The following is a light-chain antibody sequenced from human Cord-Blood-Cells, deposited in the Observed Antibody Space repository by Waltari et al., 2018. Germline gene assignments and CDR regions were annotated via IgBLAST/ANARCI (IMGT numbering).Light chain of an antibody. Sequence: LTQSPGTLSLSPGERATLSCRASQSVSSSYLAWYQQKPGQAPRPLIYGASSRATCIPDRFSGSGSGTDFTLTISRLEPEDFAVYYCQQYGSSPLTFGGGTKVEIK. J-gene: IGKJ4*01. CDR1: QSVSSSY. V-gene: IGKV3-20*01. CDR2: GAS. CDR3: QQYGSSPLT.